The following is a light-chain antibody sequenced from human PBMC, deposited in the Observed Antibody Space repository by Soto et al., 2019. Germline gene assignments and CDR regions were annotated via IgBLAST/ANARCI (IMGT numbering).Light chain of an antibody. J-gene: IGKJ3*01. CDR2: GAS. Sequence: EVVLTQSPVTLSLSPGERATLSCRASQSVSSPYLAWYQQKPGQPPRLLIYGASSRATDIPDRCIGSGSGTEFTLTSARLAPEDFAMYYCQQYGSSPFTFRPGTKVDI. CDR1: QSVSSPY. CDR3: QQYGSSPFT. V-gene: IGKV3-20*01.